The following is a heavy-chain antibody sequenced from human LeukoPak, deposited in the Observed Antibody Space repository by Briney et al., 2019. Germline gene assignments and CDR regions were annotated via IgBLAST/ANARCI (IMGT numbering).Heavy chain of an antibody. CDR1: GFTFSDYY. D-gene: IGHD6-19*01. CDR2: IKEDGSEK. J-gene: IGHJ4*02. V-gene: IGHV3-7*01. Sequence: PGGSLRLSCAASGFTFSDYYMSWVRQAPGKGLEWVANIKEDGSEKYYVDSVKGRFTISRDNAKNSLYLQMNSLRAEDTAVYYCARDSSGWYGVTDYWGQGTLVTVSS. CDR3: ARDSSGWYGVTDY.